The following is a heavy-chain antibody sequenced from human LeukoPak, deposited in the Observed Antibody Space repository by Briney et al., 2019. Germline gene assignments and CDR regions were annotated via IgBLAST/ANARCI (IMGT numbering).Heavy chain of an antibody. V-gene: IGHV3-23*01. CDR1: GFTFSGYG. D-gene: IGHD3-16*01. J-gene: IGHJ5*02. CDR2: ISHFPGDP. Sequence: GGSLRLSCAASGFTFSGYGMSWVRQAPGKGLEWVAHISHFPGDPWYANSVKGRFIISRDNSNGTVYLQMNSLRPEDSALYYCAKDNYGGIYASWGQGTMVTVSA. CDR3: AKDNYGGIYAS.